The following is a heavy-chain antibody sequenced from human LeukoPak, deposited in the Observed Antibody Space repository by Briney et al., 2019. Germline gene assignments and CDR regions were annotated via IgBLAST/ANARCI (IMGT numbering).Heavy chain of an antibody. CDR3: ARGRGYCSSTSCYGMDYSMDV. CDR2: IYYIGST. D-gene: IGHD2-2*01. Sequence: SETLSLTCTVSGGSISSSTYYWGWVRQPPGKGLEWIGNIYYIGSTYYNPSLKSRVTVSVDTSKNQFSLKLTSVTAADTAVYYCARGRGYCSSTSCYGMDYSMDVWGQGTTVTVSS. J-gene: IGHJ6*02. CDR1: GGSISSSTYY. V-gene: IGHV4-39*01.